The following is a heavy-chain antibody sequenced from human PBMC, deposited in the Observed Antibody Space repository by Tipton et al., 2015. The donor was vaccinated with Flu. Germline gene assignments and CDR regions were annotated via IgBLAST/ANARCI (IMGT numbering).Heavy chain of an antibody. D-gene: IGHD6-19*01. Sequence: RSLRLSCAASGFTFSHYAMHWVRQAPGKGLEWVAIISHDGTNKYYRDSVKGRLTISRDNSKNILYLQMNSLRPEDHGVYYCTREAVAIDYWGQGTLVTVSS. CDR1: GFTFSHYA. CDR2: ISHDGTNK. V-gene: IGHV3-30-3*01. CDR3: TREAVAIDY. J-gene: IGHJ4*02.